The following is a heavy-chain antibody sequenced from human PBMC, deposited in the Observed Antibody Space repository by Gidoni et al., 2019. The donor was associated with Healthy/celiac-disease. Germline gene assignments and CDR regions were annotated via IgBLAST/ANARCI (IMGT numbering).Heavy chain of an antibody. J-gene: IGHJ4*02. CDR3: ARGGIYCSGGSCYQYYFDY. Sequence: QVQLQESGPGLVKPAQTLSRTCTVSGGSISSGGYYWSWIGQHPGKGLEWIGYIYYSGSTYYNPSLKSLVTISVDTSKNQFSLKLSSVTAADTAVYYCARGGIYCSGGSCYQYYFDYWGQGTLVTVSS. CDR1: GGSISSGGYY. D-gene: IGHD2-15*01. CDR2: IYYSGST. V-gene: IGHV4-31*01.